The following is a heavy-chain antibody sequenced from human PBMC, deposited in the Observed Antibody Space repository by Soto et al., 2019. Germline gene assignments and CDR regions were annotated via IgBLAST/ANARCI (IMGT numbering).Heavy chain of an antibody. CDR3: ARVLRGYCSGGTCYDWFDT. J-gene: IGHJ5*02. V-gene: IGHV1-2*02. D-gene: IGHD2-15*01. CDR2: INPNSGGT. CDR1: GYTFTGYY. Sequence: ASVKVSCKASGYTFTGYYMHWVRQAPGQGLEWMGWINPNSGGTNYAQKFQGRVTMTRDTSISTAYMELSRLRSDDTAVYYCARVLRGYCSGGTCYDWFDTWGQGTLVTVSS.